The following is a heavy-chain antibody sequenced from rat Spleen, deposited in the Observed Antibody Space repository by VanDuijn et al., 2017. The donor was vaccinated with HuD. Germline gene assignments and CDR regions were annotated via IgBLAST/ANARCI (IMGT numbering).Heavy chain of an antibody. CDR2: ITNAAGKV. CDR3: TRPTPGIPFNY. V-gene: IGHV5-31*01. CDR1: GFTFNNYW. Sequence: EVQLVESGGGLVQPGRSLKLSCVASGFTFNNYWMTWIRQAPGKGLEWVASITNAAGKVYYPDSVKGRFTISRDNAKSTLYLQMDSLRSEDTATYYCTRPTPGIPFNYWGQGVMVTVSS. D-gene: IGHD1-4*01. J-gene: IGHJ2*01.